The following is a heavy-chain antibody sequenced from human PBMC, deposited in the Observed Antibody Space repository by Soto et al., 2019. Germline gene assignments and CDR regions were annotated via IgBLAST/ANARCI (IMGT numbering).Heavy chain of an antibody. V-gene: IGHV4-38-2*01. CDR3: VGYTASHNRFDP. Sequence: PSETLSLTCAVSGSSVGDGFYWSWIRHSPGQGLEWIGSIFTSWCTYYNPSLKSRVNISVDTSKNQFSLDLTSVTAADTARYFCVGYTASHNRFDPWGQGTLVTVSS. CDR2: IFTSWCT. J-gene: IGHJ5*02. CDR1: GSSVGDGFY. D-gene: IGHD6-13*01.